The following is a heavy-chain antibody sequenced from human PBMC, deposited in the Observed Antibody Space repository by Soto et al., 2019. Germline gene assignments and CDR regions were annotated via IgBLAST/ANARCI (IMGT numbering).Heavy chain of an antibody. V-gene: IGHV3-33*01. Sequence: VQLVESGGGVVQPGRSLRLSCAASGFTFSSYGMHWVRQAPGKGLEWVAVIWYDGSNKYYADSVKGRFTISRDNSKNTLYLQMNSLRAEDTAVYYCARIFIAAAGTIDYWGQGTLVTVSS. D-gene: IGHD6-13*01. CDR1: GFTFSSYG. CDR3: ARIFIAAAGTIDY. J-gene: IGHJ4*02. CDR2: IWYDGSNK.